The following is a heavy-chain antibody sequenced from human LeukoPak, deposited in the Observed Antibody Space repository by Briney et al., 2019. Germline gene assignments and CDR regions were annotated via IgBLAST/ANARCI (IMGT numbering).Heavy chain of an antibody. CDR3: ARDLLEDGYNFDY. V-gene: IGHV1-46*01. J-gene: IGHJ4*02. D-gene: IGHD5-24*01. CDR2: INPSGGST. CDR1: GYTFTSYY. Sequence: ASVKVSCKASGYTFTSYYTHWVRQAPGQGLEWMGIINPSGGSTSYAQKFQGRVTITADKSTSTAYMELSSLRSEDTAVYYCARDLLEDGYNFDYWGQGTLVTVSS.